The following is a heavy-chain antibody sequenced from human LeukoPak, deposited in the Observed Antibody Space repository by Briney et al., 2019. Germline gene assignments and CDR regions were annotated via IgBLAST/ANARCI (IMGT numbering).Heavy chain of an antibody. CDR1: GFTFRSYW. J-gene: IGHJ5*02. CDR3: ARSNYDSTAFYYHLDL. D-gene: IGHD1-7*01. Sequence: GGSLRLSCAASGFTFRSYWMHWVRQAPGKGPVWVSRVDVHGQGTAYADSVKGRFTISRDNAKNTLSLQMNSLSAEGTAVYYCARSNYDSTAFYYHLDLWGQGTLVTVSS. CDR2: VDVHGQGT. V-gene: IGHV3-74*01.